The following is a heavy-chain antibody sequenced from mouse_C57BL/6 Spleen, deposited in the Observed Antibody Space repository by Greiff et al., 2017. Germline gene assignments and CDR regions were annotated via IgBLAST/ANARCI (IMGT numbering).Heavy chain of an antibody. CDR1: GYSFTGYF. J-gene: IGHJ2*01. CDR3: ARGVYSNYFDY. CDR2: INPYNGDT. Sequence: EVQLQQSGPELVKPGASVKISCKASGYSFTGYFMNWVMQSHGKSLEWIGRINPYNGDTFYNQKFKGKATLAVDKSSSTAHMELRRLTSEDSAVYYCARGVYSNYFDYWGQGTTLTVSS. D-gene: IGHD2-5*01. V-gene: IGHV1-20*01.